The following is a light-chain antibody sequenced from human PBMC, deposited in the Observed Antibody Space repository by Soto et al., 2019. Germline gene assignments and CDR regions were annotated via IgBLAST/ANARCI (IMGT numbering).Light chain of an antibody. J-gene: IGKJ1*01. CDR3: QQYNGSPPWT. CDR1: QSVSHK. Sequence: IVMTQSPATLSMSLGARATLSCRASQSVSHKLAWYQQKPGQAPRLLIDDASTRASGIPARFSGSGSGTEFTLTISNLQSEDFAVYYCQQYNGSPPWTFGQGTRVEIK. CDR2: DAS. V-gene: IGKV3-15*01.